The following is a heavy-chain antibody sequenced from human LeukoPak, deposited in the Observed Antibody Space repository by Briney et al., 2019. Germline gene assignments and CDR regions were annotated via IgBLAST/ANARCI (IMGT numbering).Heavy chain of an antibody. V-gene: IGHV4-34*01. Sequence: PSETLSLTCAVYGGSFSGYYWSWIRRPPGKGLEWFGEINHSGSTNYNPSLKSPVNISVDTSKNQFFLKLSSVTAADTAVYYCARVGGSNYYYYGMDVWGQGTTVTVSS. J-gene: IGHJ6*02. CDR1: GGSFSGYY. D-gene: IGHD3-10*01. CDR2: INHSGST. CDR3: ARVGGSNYYYYGMDV.